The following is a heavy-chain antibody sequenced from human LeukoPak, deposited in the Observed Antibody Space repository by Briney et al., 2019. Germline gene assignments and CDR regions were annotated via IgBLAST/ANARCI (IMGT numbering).Heavy chain of an antibody. D-gene: IGHD2-8*01. CDR2: SNAGNGNT. J-gene: IGHJ6*02. CDR1: GYTFTSYA. CDR3: ARGHGLYGDYYYYGMDV. Sequence: ASVKVSCKASGYTFTSYAMHWVRQAPGQRLEWMGWSNAGNGNTKYSQEFQGRVTITRDTSASTTYMELSSLRSEDMAVYYCARGHGLYGDYYYYGMDVWGQGTTVTVSS. V-gene: IGHV1-3*02.